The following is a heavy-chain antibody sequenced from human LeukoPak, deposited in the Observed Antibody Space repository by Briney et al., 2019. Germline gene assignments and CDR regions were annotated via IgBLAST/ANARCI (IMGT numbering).Heavy chain of an antibody. CDR3: ARIGAGSSRDY. V-gene: IGHV3-21*01. Sequence: GGSLRLSCAASGFTFSNFAMTWVRQAPGKGLEWVSSIVGSSSTYYADSLKGRFTISRDNAKNSLYLQMNRLRAEDTAVYYCARIGAGSSRDYWGQGTLVTVSS. J-gene: IGHJ4*02. CDR2: IVGSSST. CDR1: GFTFSNFA. D-gene: IGHD6-13*01.